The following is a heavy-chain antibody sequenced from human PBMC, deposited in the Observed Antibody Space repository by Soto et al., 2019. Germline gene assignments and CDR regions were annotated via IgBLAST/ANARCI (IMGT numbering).Heavy chain of an antibody. Sequence: GGSLRLSCAASGFTFSSYAMSWVRQAPGKGLEWVSAISGSGGSTYYADSVKGRFTISRDNSKNTLYLQMNSLRAEDTAVYYCAKGGHYGSGSYLDYWGQGTLVTVSS. CDR2: ISGSGGST. V-gene: IGHV3-23*01. J-gene: IGHJ4*02. CDR1: GFTFSSYA. CDR3: AKGGHYGSGSYLDY. D-gene: IGHD3-10*01.